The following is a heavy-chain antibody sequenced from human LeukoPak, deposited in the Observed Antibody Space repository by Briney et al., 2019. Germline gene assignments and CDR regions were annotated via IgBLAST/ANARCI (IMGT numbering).Heavy chain of an antibody. CDR2: TSSSDPGT. CDR1: GFPLSSYA. V-gene: IGHV3-23*01. CDR3: AKDKHFSSWERKLFDF. D-gene: IGHD6-13*01. Sequence: GGSLRLSCAASGFPLSSYAMSWVRQASGKGLEWVSATSSSDPGTYYADSVRGRFTISRDNSKNTLYLQMNSLRAEDTAVYYCAKDKHFSSWERKLFDFWGQGTLVTVSS. J-gene: IGHJ4*02.